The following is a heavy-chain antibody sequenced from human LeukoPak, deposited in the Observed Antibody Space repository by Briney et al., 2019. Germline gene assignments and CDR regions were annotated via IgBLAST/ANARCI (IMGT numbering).Heavy chain of an antibody. D-gene: IGHD6-19*01. Sequence: GGSLRLSCAASGFTFSSYSMNWVRQAPGKGLEWVSSISSSSSYIYYADSVKGRFTISRDNAKNSLYLQMNSLRAEDTAVYYCARDGLQGGAQWLVRGGLYYYYGMDVWGQGTTVTVSS. J-gene: IGHJ6*02. CDR2: ISSSSSYI. CDR3: ARDGLQGGAQWLVRGGLYYYYGMDV. V-gene: IGHV3-21*01. CDR1: GFTFSSYS.